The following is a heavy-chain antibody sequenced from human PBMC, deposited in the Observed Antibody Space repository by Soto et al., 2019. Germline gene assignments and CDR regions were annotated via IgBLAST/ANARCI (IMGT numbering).Heavy chain of an antibody. Sequence: QVQLVQSGAEVKKPGSSVRVSCEASGTIFSSYTISWVRQAPGQGLEWMVRISHNLGETNYAQKFQGRVTLTADKSTNTAYMELNSLRLEDTALYYCSRGLGGRMDDWGQGTTVTVSS. D-gene: IGHD3-16*01. J-gene: IGHJ6*02. V-gene: IGHV1-69*08. CDR1: GTIFSSYT. CDR3: SRGLGGRMDD. CDR2: ISHNLGET.